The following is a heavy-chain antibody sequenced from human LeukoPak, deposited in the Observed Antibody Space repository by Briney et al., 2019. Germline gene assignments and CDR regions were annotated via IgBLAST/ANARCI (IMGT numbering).Heavy chain of an antibody. V-gene: IGHV1-3*01. CDR3: ARDLRGECFDY. J-gene: IGHJ4*02. D-gene: IGHD3-3*01. CDR2: INGGAENT. CDR1: GYTFTSYA. Sequence: ASVKVSCKASGYTFTSYAIHWVRQAPGQRLEWVGQINGGAENTKYSQRFQGRVSITRDISATTAYMELSGLRSEDTAVYYCARDLRGECFDYWGQGTLVTVSS.